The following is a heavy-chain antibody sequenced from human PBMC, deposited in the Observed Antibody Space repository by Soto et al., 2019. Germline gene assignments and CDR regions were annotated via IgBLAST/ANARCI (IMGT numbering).Heavy chain of an antibody. J-gene: IGHJ6*02. Sequence: QVQLVESGGGVVQPGRSLRLSCAASGFTFSSYAMHWVRQAPGKRLEWVAVISYDGSNKYYADSVKGRFTISRDNSKNTLYLQMNSLRAEDTAVYYCARDGFTGSYEGYYYYYGMDVWGQGTTVTVSS. CDR2: ISYDGSNK. D-gene: IGHD3-16*01. CDR3: ARDGFTGSYEGYYYYYGMDV. CDR1: GFTFSSYA. V-gene: IGHV3-30-3*01.